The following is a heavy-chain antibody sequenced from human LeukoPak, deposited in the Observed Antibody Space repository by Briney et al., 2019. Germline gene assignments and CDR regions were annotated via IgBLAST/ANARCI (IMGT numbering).Heavy chain of an antibody. CDR3: ARRRIVGSTDDAFDI. V-gene: IGHV3-30-3*01. J-gene: IGHJ3*02. Sequence: PGGSLRLSCAASGFTSSSYAMHWVRQAPGKGLEWAAVISSDGNTKYYADSVKGRFTISRDNSNNTLYLQMNSLRADDTAIYYCARRRIVGSTDDAFDIWGQGTMVTLSS. D-gene: IGHD1-26*01. CDR2: ISSDGNTK. CDR1: GFTSSSYA.